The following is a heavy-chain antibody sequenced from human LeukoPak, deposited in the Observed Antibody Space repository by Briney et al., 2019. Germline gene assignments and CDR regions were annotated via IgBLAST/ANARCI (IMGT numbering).Heavy chain of an antibody. J-gene: IGHJ4*02. Sequence: GGSLRLSCAASGFTFSSYWMSWVRQAPGKGLEWVANIKQDGSEKYYVDSVKGRFTISRDNSKNTLYLQMNSLRAGDTAVYYCARDRGSYGFDYWGQGTLVTVSS. D-gene: IGHD1-26*01. V-gene: IGHV3-7*03. CDR3: ARDRGSYGFDY. CDR1: GFTFSSYW. CDR2: IKQDGSEK.